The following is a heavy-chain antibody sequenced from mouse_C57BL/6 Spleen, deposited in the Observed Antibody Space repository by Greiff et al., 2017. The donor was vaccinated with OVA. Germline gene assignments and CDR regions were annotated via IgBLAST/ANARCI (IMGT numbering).Heavy chain of an antibody. CDR2: IWTGGGA. CDR3: ARRREPDSSGYVCFDY. CDR1: GFSLTSYA. D-gene: IGHD3-2*02. V-gene: IGHV2-9-1*01. Sequence: VQLKESGPGLVAPSQSLSITCTVSGFSLTSYAISWVRQPPGKGLEWLGVIWTGGGANYNSALKSRLSISKDNSKSQVFLKMNSLQTDDTARYYCARRREPDSSGYVCFDYWGQGTTLTVSS. J-gene: IGHJ2*01.